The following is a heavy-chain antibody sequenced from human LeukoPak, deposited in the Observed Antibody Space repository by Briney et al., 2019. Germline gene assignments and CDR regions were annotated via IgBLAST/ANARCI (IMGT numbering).Heavy chain of an antibody. CDR2: INDREST. CDR1: GGSFSAYY. V-gene: IGHV4-34*01. D-gene: IGHD4-23*01. J-gene: IGHJ4*02. CDR3: ARGFYGGNPASVDH. Sequence: PSETLSLTCAVYGGSFSAYYWSWIRQSPGKGLEWIGEINDRESTNYNPSLKSRVTISVDTSMNQFSPKLSSVTAADTAVYYCARGFYGGNPASVDHWGQGTLVTVSS.